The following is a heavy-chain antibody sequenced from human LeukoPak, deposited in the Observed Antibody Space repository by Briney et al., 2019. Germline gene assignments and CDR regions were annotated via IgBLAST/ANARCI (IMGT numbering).Heavy chain of an antibody. J-gene: IGHJ4*02. CDR1: GGSISSSSYY. CDR2: IYYSGTT. Sequence: SETLSLTCTVSGGSISSSSYYWGWIRQPPGKGLEWIGSIYYSGTTYYNPPLKSRVTISVDTSKNQFSLKLSSVTAADTAVYYCARDSPYYYDSSGYPFFDYWGQGTLVTVSS. D-gene: IGHD3-22*01. CDR3: ARDSPYYYDSSGYPFFDY. V-gene: IGHV4-39*07.